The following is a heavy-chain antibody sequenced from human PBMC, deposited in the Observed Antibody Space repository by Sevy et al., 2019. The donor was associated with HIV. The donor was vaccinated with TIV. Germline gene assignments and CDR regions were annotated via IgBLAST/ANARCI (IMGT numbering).Heavy chain of an antibody. CDR2: FGPEDDER. D-gene: IGHD3-22*01. Sequence: ASVKVSCKVSGNTLTQLSMHWVRQVPGKGLEWMGSFGPEDDERIYAQKFQGRVTMTEDTSTDTAYMELSSLKSEDTAGYYCATTKDYYENSGDPFDYWGQGTLVTVSS. J-gene: IGHJ4*02. CDR1: GNTLTQLS. V-gene: IGHV1-24*01. CDR3: ATTKDYYENSGDPFDY.